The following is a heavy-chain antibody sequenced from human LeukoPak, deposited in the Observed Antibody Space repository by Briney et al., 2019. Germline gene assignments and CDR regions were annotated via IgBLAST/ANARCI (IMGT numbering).Heavy chain of an antibody. J-gene: IGHJ5*02. CDR2: IYYPGST. D-gene: IGHD5-12*01. CDR3: AGQPWGYHSWFDP. V-gene: IGHV4-39*01. Sequence: SETLSLTCTVPGGSIINTNYYWAWIRQPPGRGLEWMGGIYYPGSTYCKPSLKSRLTISIDTSNDQFFLKLTSVTAEDTAFYYCAGQPWGYHSWFDPWGQGSLVTVSS. CDR1: GGSIINTNYY.